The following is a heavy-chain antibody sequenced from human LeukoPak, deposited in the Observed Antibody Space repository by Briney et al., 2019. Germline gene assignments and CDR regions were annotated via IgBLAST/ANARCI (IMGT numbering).Heavy chain of an antibody. CDR3: ARGRIVVVPAAIRGGWFDP. V-gene: IGHV4-34*01. D-gene: IGHD2-2*01. CDR2: INHSGST. CDR1: GGSFSGYY. Sequence: PSETLSLTCAVYGGSFSGYYWSWIRQPPGKGLEWIGEINHSGSTNYNPSLKSRVSISVDTSKNQFSLKLSPVTAADTAVYYCARGRIVVVPAAIRGGWFDPWGQGTLVTVSS. J-gene: IGHJ5*02.